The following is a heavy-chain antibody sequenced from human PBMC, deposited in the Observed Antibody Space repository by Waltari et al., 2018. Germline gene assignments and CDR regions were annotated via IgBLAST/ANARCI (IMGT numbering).Heavy chain of an antibody. D-gene: IGHD6-19*01. CDR1: GGSISSGGYY. CDR2: IYNSGST. Sequence: QVQLQESGPGLVRPSQTLSLTCTVSGGSISSGGYYWSWVRQPAGKGLEWIGYIYNSGSTKYNPSLKSRVTISVDTSKNQFSLKLSSVTAADTARYFCARAPGQSYSSGWYWSFDYWGQGALVTVSS. J-gene: IGHJ4*02. CDR3: ARAPGQSYSSGWYWSFDY. V-gene: IGHV4-61*09.